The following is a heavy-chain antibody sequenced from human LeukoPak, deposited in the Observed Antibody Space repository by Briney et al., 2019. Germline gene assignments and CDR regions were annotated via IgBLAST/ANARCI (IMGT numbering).Heavy chain of an antibody. CDR1: SGSISTSSYY. V-gene: IGHV4-39*01. D-gene: IGHD6-13*01. J-gene: IGHJ4*02. CDR2: FYFSGNT. Sequence: SETLSLTCTVSSGSISTSSYYWGWIRQPPGKGLEWIGSFYFSGNTYYNPSLKGRVTISVDTSKNQFSLKLSSVTAADTAVYYCARGLAAAGQYYFDYWGQGTLATVSS. CDR3: ARGLAAAGQYYFDY.